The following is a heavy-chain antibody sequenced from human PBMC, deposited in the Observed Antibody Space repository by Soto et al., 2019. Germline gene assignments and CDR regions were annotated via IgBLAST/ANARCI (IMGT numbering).Heavy chain of an antibody. CDR2: IWYDGSNK. Sequence: QVQLVESGGGVVQPGRSLRLSCAASGFTFSSYGMHWVRQAPGKGLEWVAVIWYDGSNKYYADSVKGRFTISRDNSKNTLYLKMNSLRAEDTAVYYCARDSSGYYPTYFDYWGQGTLVTVSS. CDR1: GFTFSSYG. J-gene: IGHJ4*02. V-gene: IGHV3-33*01. D-gene: IGHD3-22*01. CDR3: ARDSSGYYPTYFDY.